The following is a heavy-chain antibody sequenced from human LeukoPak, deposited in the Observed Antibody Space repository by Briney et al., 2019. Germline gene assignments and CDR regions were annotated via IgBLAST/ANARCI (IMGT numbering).Heavy chain of an antibody. CDR2: LSDTGGNS. J-gene: IGHJ4*02. V-gene: IGHV3-23*01. CDR1: GFTFSTYG. Sequence: GGSLRLSCAASGFTFSTYGMIWVRQAPGKGLEWVSSLSDTGGNSYYADSVKGRFTISRDNSKNTLYLQMSSLRAEDTAVYYCAKDERNWNYNLASQTYDWGQGTLVTVSS. CDR3: AKDERNWNYNLASQTYD. D-gene: IGHD1-7*01.